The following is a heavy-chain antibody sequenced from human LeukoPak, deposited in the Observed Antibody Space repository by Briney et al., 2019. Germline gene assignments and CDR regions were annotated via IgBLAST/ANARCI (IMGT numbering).Heavy chain of an antibody. CDR1: GFTFSNYA. J-gene: IGHJ4*02. CDR3: AILGYSSSVFDC. Sequence: GGSLRLSCAASGFTFSNYAIHWVRQAPGKGLEWAALISKDGTNKYYPDSVKGRFTISRDNSKNTLYLQTNSLRAEDTAVYYCAILGYSSSVFDCWGQGTLVTVSS. V-gene: IGHV3-30-3*01. D-gene: IGHD6-13*01. CDR2: ISKDGTNK.